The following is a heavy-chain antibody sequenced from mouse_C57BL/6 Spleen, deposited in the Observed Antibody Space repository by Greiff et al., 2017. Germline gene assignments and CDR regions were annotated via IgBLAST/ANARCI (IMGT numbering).Heavy chain of an antibody. CDR2: INPTSGYT. Sequence: VQLQQSGAELAKPGASVKLSCKASGYTFTSYWMHWVKQRPGQGLEWIGYINPTSGYTKSNQTFKDKATLTADKSSSPAYMQLSSLTYEASAIYYCARDGHYCSSDYWGQGTTLTVSS. CDR1: GYTFTSYW. D-gene: IGHD1-1*01. J-gene: IGHJ2*01. V-gene: IGHV1-7*01. CDR3: ARDGHYCSSDY.